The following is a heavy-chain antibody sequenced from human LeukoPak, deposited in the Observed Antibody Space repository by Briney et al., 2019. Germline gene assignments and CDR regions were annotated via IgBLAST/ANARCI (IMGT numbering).Heavy chain of an antibody. D-gene: IGHD3-10*01. J-gene: IGHJ4*02. CDR2: IYPADSDT. CDR3: ARQSRDGSKTRSYYFDY. V-gene: IGHV5-51*01. Sequence: GGSSQISCQVSGYSFTNYWIGWVRQMPGKGLESMGIIYPADSDTAYSPSFQGPATISADKSISTVYLQWSSLKASDTAMYYCARQSRDGSKTRSYYFDYWGEGT. CDR1: GYSFTNYW.